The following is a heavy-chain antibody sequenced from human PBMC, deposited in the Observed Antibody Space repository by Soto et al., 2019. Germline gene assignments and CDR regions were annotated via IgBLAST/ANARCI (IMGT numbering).Heavy chain of an antibody. CDR3: AHSYTYSSSWYVVEYFQH. CDR2: IYWDDDK. V-gene: IGHV2-5*02. J-gene: IGHJ1*01. Sequence: SGPTLVNPTQTLTLTCTFSGFSLSTSGVGVGWIRQPPGKALEWLALIYWDDDKRYSPSLKSRLTITKDTSKNQVVLTMTNMDPVDTATYYCAHSYTYSSSWYVVEYFQHWGQGTLVTVSS. CDR1: GFSLSTSGVG. D-gene: IGHD6-13*01.